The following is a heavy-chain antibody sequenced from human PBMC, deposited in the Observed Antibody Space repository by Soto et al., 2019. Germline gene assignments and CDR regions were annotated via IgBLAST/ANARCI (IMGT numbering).Heavy chain of an antibody. CDR1: GFTLSSYA. CDR2: ISGSGDST. CDR3: AKGPDYYETTLHWYFDL. V-gene: IGHV3-23*01. Sequence: GGSLRLSCAASGFTLSSYAMSWVRQAPGKGLEWVSAISGSGDSTYYADSVKGRFTISRDNSKNTLYLQMSTMRADDTAVYYCAKGPDYYETTLHWYFDLWGRGTLVTVSS. J-gene: IGHJ2*01. D-gene: IGHD3-22*01.